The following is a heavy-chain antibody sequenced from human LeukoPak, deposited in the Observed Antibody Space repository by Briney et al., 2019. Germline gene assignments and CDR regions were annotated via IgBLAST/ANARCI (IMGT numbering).Heavy chain of an antibody. CDR2: IDKNGVTT. CDR3: AKTNKHAGSSGWCNWFDP. V-gene: IGHV3-23*01. CDR1: GFTFSSYA. D-gene: IGHD6-19*01. J-gene: IGHJ5*02. Sequence: GGSLRLSCAAAGFTFSSYAMGWVRQAPGKGLEWVSAIDKNGVTTYYADSVRGRFTISRDNSKNTLYLQMNSLRAEDTAVYYCAKTNKHAGSSGWCNWFDPWGRGTLVTVSS.